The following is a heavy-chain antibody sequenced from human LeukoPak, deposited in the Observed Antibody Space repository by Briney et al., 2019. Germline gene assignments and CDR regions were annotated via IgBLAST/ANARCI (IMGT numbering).Heavy chain of an antibody. D-gene: IGHD4-17*01. V-gene: IGHV3-7*01. CDR1: GFTFSSYW. CDR2: IKQDGSEK. Sequence: GGSLRLSCAASGFTFSSYWMSWVRQAPGKGLEWVANIKQDGSEKYYVDSVKGRFTISRDNVKNSPYLQMNSLRAEDTAVYYCARAGTDYGDPLDYWGQGTLVTVSS. J-gene: IGHJ4*02. CDR3: ARAGTDYGDPLDY.